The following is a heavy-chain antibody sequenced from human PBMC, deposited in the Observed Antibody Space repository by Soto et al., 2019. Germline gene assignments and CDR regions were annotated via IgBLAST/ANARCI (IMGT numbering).Heavy chain of an antibody. CDR3: ATRYCTSTNCYSFDY. J-gene: IGHJ4*02. Sequence: GGSLRLSCAASGFTFSSYSMNWVRQAPGKGLEWVSSISSSSSHIFYADSVKGRLTISRDNAKNSPYLQMNSLRAEDTAVYYCATRYCTSTNCYSFDYWGQGVLVTVSS. CDR1: GFTFSSYS. D-gene: IGHD2-2*01. V-gene: IGHV3-21*01. CDR2: ISSSSSHI.